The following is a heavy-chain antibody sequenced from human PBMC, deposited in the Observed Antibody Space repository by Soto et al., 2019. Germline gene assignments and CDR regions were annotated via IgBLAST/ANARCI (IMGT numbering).Heavy chain of an antibody. J-gene: IGHJ6*01. V-gene: IGHV3-23*01. D-gene: IGHD2-8*01. CDR3: AKDLIVLRSWRHQSDYGMDV. CDR1: GFTFSSYA. Sequence: GGSLRLSCAASGFTFSSYAMSWVRQAPGKGLEWVSAISGSGGSTYYADTVKGRFTISRDNSKITLYLQMNILSAEDTAVYYCAKDLIVLRSWRHQSDYGMDVWGQGTTVTVSS. CDR2: ISGSGGST.